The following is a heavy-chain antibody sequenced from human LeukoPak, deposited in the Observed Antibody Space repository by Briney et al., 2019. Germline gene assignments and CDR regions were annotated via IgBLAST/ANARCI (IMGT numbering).Heavy chain of an antibody. J-gene: IGHJ4*02. V-gene: IGHV3-11*01. Sequence: GGSLRLSCAASGFTFSDYYMSWIRQAPGKGLEWGSYISSSGSTIYYADSVKGRFTISRDNAKKSLYLQMNSLRAEDTAIYYCARETYYGGSDTYKASFDYWGQGTLVTVSS. D-gene: IGHD2-21*01. CDR2: ISSSGSTI. CDR1: GFTFSDYY. CDR3: ARETYYGGSDTYKASFDY.